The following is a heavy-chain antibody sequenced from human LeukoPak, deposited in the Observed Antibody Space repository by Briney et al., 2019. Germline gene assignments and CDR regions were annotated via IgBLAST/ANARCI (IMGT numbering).Heavy chain of an antibody. J-gene: IGHJ4*02. CDR3: ASRTQRFLEMYYFDY. CDR1: GGSFSGYY. CDR2: INHSGST. Sequence: KSSETLSLTCAVYGGSFSGYYWSWIRQPPGKGLEWIGEINHSGSTNYNPSLKSRVTISVDTSKNQFSLKLSSVTAADTAVYYCASRTQRFLEMYYFDYWGQGTLVTVSS. D-gene: IGHD3-3*01. V-gene: IGHV4-34*01.